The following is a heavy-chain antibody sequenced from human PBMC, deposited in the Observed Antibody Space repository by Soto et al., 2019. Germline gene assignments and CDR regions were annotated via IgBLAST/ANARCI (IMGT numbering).Heavy chain of an antibody. J-gene: IGHJ4*02. Sequence: EVQLVESGGALVQPGESLRLPGAASGCTFSSYSMHWLRQAPGKGRVWVSRINSDGSSTSYAGSVKGRFTISRDNAKNTLYLQMNSLRAEDTAVYYCVRTSLVVAAATREDYWGQGTLVTVSS. CDR3: VRTSLVVAAATREDY. V-gene: IGHV3-74*01. CDR1: GCTFSSYS. D-gene: IGHD2-15*01. CDR2: INSDGSST.